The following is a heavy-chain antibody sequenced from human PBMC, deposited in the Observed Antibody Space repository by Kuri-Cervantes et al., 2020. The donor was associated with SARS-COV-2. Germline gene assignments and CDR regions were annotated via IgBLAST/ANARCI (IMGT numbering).Heavy chain of an antibody. CDR2: ISYDGSNK. D-gene: IGHD7-27*01. CDR3: AREEGGELGEAFDY. Sequence: GGSLRLSCVVSGFTFRTNVMAWVRQAPGKGLEWVAVISYDGSNKYYADSVKGRFSISRDNPKDTLYLEMNSLKLEDTAVYYCAREEGGELGEAFDYWGQGALVTVSS. J-gene: IGHJ4*02. V-gene: IGHV3-30-3*01. CDR1: GFTFRTNV.